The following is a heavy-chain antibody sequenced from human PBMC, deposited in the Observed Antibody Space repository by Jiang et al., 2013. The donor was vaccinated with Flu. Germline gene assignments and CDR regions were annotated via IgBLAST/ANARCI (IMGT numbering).Heavy chain of an antibody. CDR2: INPNSGGT. V-gene: IGHV1-2*02. CDR1: GYTFTGYY. Sequence: VQLVESGAEVKKPGASVKVSCKASGYTFTGYYMHWVRQAPGQGLEWMGWINPNSGGTNYAQKFQGRVTMTRDTSISTAYMELSRLRSDDTAVYYCARDAIPXSYGYEWFDPWGQGTLVTVSS. J-gene: IGHJ5*02. D-gene: IGHD5-18*01. CDR3: ARDAIPXSYGYEWFDP.